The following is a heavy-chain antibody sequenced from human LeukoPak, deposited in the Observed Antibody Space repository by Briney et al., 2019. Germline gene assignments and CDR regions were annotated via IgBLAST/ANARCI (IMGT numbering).Heavy chain of an antibody. CDR2: IRYDGTIK. D-gene: IGHD3-16*01. CDR1: GFTFSTYW. Sequence: GGSLRLSCAASGFTFSTYWMSWVRQTPGKGLEWVAFIRYDGTIKYYADSVKGRFTISRDNSKNTLYLQINSLTTEDTAVYYCAKGEGGALGIPHPYYFDYWGQGNVVTVSS. CDR3: AKGEGGALGIPHPYYFDY. J-gene: IGHJ4*02. V-gene: IGHV3-30*02.